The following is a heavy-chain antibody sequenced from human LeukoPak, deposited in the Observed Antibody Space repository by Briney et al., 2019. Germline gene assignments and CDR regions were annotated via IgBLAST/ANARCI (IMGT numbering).Heavy chain of an antibody. CDR1: GFTFSSYA. V-gene: IGHV3-30-3*01. CDR2: ISYDGSNK. D-gene: IGHD4-17*01. CDR3: ARDEYGDSSNWFDP. Sequence: GGSLRLSCAASGFTFSSYAMHWVRQAPGKGLEWVAVISYDGSNKYYADSVKGRFTISRDNSKNTLYLQMNSLRAEDTAVYYCARDEYGDSSNWFDPWGQGTLVTVSS. J-gene: IGHJ5*02.